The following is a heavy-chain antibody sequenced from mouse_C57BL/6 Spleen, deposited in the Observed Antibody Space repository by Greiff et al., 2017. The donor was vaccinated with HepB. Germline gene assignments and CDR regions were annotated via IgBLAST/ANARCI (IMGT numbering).Heavy chain of an antibody. Sequence: QVQLKESGPGLVAPSQSLSITCTVSGFSLTSYGVSWVRQPPGKGLEWLGVIWGDGSTNYHSALISRLSISKDNSKSQVFLKLNSRQTDDTATYYWAKGGGYFDVWGTGTTVTVSS. CDR3: AKGGGYFDV. J-gene: IGHJ1*03. CDR2: IWGDGST. CDR1: GFSLTSYG. V-gene: IGHV2-3*01.